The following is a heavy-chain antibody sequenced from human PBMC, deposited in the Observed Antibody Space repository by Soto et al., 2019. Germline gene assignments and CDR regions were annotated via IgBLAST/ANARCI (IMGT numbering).Heavy chain of an antibody. CDR1: GASISGGDYY. CDR3: ARATYDSSTYYLDY. V-gene: IGHV4-30-4*01. CDR2: IYYTGNT. D-gene: IGHD3-22*01. Sequence: QVQLQESGPGLVKPSQTLSLTCTVSGASISGGDYYWTWIRQPPGKGLEWIGSIYYTGNTYSNPSLESRLSISVDPSNNQFALRLTSVTAPDTAIYYGARATYDSSTYYLDYWGQGTLVTVSS. J-gene: IGHJ4*02.